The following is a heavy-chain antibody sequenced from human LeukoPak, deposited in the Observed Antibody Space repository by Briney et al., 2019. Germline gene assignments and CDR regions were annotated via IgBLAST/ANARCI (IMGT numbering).Heavy chain of an antibody. D-gene: IGHD3-10*01. CDR3: ARDFGVLLWFGELSYYMDV. J-gene: IGHJ6*03. CDR1: GGSISSYY. Sequence: SETLSLTCTVSGGSISSYYWSWLRQPAGKGLEWTGRIYTSGSTNYNPSLTSGGTMSIDTSKNQFSLKLSSVTAADTALYYCARDFGVLLWFGELSYYMDVWGKGTTVTVSS. CDR2: IYTSGST. V-gene: IGHV4-4*07.